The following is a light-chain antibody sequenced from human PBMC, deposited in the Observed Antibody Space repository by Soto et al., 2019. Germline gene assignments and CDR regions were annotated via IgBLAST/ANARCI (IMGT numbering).Light chain of an antibody. V-gene: IGKV3-20*01. J-gene: IGKJ1*01. CDR2: GAS. Sequence: EIVLTQSPGTLSLSPGERATLSCRASQSISSTYLAWYQHKPGQAPRLLIYGASSRATGIPDRFSGSGSGTDFTLTISRLEPEDLAVYYCQQYGRSPRTFGQGTNVEIK. CDR1: QSISSTY. CDR3: QQYGRSPRT.